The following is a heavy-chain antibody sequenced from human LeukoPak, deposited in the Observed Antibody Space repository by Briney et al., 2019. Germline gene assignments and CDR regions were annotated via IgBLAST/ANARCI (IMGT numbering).Heavy chain of an antibody. J-gene: IGHJ3*02. CDR1: GGSISSGGYY. CDR2: IYYSGST. V-gene: IGHV4-30-4*08. CDR3: ARGYGDYLAFDI. Sequence: SETLSLTCTVSGGSISSGGYYWSWIRQHPGKGLEWIGYIYYSGSTYYNPSLRSRVTKSVDTSKNQFSLKLTSVTAADTAVYYCARGYGDYLAFDIWGQGTMVTVSS. D-gene: IGHD4-17*01.